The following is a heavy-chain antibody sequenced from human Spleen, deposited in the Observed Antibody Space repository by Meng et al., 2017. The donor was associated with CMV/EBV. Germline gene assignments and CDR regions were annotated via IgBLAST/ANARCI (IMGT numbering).Heavy chain of an antibody. CDR1: GFTFSTYA. V-gene: IGHV3-23*01. CDR3: AKHLYDSGGSLYYFHH. Sequence: GFTFSTYAMSWVRQAPGKGLEWVSGVSGEGGARHYADSVKGRFTISRDNSKNTLFLQMDSLRAEDTAVYYCAKHLYDSGGSLYYFHHWGQGTLVTVSS. CDR2: VSGEGGAR. D-gene: IGHD6-19*01. J-gene: IGHJ4*02.